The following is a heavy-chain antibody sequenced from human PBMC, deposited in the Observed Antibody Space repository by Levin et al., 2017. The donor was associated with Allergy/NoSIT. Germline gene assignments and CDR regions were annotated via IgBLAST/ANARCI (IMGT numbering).Heavy chain of an antibody. V-gene: IGHV1-46*01. CDR1: GYTFTSYY. D-gene: IGHD3-3*01. CDR3: ARAYYDFWSGYYSTVSYYDGMDV. J-gene: IGHJ6*02. Sequence: ASVKVSCKASGYTFTSYYMHWVRQAPGQGLEWMGIINPSGGSTSYAQKFQGRVTMTRDTSTSTVYMELSSLRSEDTAVYYCARAYYDFWSGYYSTVSYYDGMDVWGQGTTVTVSS. CDR2: INPSGGST.